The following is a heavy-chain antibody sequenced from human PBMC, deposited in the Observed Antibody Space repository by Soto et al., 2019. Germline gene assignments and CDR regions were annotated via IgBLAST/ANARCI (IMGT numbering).Heavy chain of an antibody. CDR1: GYTFTSYG. CDR2: ISAYNGNT. CDR3: ARDRRIAAAGYFDY. V-gene: IGHV1-18*01. J-gene: IGHJ4*02. Sequence: QVQLVQSGAEVKKPGASVKCSCKASGYTFTSYGISWVRQAPGQGLDWMGWISAYNGNTNYAQKLQGRVTMTTDTATSTAYMELRSLRSYDTAVYYCARDRRIAAAGYFDYWGQGTLVTVSS. D-gene: IGHD6-13*01.